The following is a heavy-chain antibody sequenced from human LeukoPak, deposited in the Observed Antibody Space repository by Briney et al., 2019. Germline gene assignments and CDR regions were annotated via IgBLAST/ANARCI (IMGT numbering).Heavy chain of an antibody. CDR3: ARVIGSYGDSAY. V-gene: IGHV3-48*04. J-gene: IGHJ4*02. Sequence: GGSLRLSCAASGFKFSSFSMNWSRQAPGKGLEWISYITSSSSSTYYADSVKGRFTISRDNAKNSLYLQMNSLSAEDTAVYYCARVIGSYGDSAYWGQGTLVTVSS. CDR2: ITSSSSST. CDR1: GFKFSSFS. D-gene: IGHD4-17*01.